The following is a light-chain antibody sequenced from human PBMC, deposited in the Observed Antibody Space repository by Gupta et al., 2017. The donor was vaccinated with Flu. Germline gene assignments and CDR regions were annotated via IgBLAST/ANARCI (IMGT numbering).Light chain of an antibody. J-gene: IGKJ1*01. CDR1: ESVSSDR. CDR3: QQDVNSPET. V-gene: IGKV3-20*01. CDR2: GAS. Sequence: EIVLTQSPGTLSLSPGERATLSCRASESVSSDRLAWYKQRPGQAPRLLIYGASNRASDTPDRFSGSGSGTDFTLTISSLEPEDYAVYYCQQDVNSPETFGQGTKVEIK.